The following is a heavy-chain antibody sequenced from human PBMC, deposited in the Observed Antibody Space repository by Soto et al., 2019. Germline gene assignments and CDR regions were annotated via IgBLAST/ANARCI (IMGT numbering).Heavy chain of an antibody. D-gene: IGHD6-19*01. J-gene: IGHJ4*02. CDR1: GASISSYY. V-gene: IGHV4-59*08. Sequence: SETLSLTCTVSGASISSYYWSWIRQPPGKGPEWIGHIYYSGGTNYNPSLKSRVTISVDTSKNQFSLKLSSVTAADTAVYYCARHSSGWSPIDYWGQGTLVTVSS. CDR2: IYYSGGT. CDR3: ARHSSGWSPIDY.